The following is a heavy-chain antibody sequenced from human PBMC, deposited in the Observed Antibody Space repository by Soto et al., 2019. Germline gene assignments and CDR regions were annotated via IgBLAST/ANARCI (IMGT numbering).Heavy chain of an antibody. Sequence: PXETLYLTCTVTGGTLSGYYWTWIRQSAGGGLEWIGRIYSSGSTNYNPSLKSRVTISLDTSMSHFSLRLRSVSAADTAVYYCARGQRFSDLFDPWGQGALVTVSS. J-gene: IGHJ5*02. CDR1: GGTLSGYY. CDR3: ARGQRFSDLFDP. CDR2: IYSSGST. V-gene: IGHV4-4*07. D-gene: IGHD3-3*01.